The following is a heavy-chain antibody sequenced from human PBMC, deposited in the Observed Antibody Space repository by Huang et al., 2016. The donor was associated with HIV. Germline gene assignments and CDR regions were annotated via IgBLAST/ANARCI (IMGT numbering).Heavy chain of an antibody. D-gene: IGHD5-12*01. CDR2: TSGGGGNT. CDR3: AKVASGYDFSARGSDWFDP. J-gene: IGHJ5*02. V-gene: IGHV3-23*01. Sequence: EMQLLESGGGLVQPGGSLRLSCAASAFTFRSYAMTWVRQAAGKGMEWVAATSGGGGNTYYADSVKGRFTISRDNSKNTLYLQMNSLRAEDTAVYYCAKVASGYDFSARGSDWFDPWGQGTLVSVSS. CDR1: AFTFRSYA.